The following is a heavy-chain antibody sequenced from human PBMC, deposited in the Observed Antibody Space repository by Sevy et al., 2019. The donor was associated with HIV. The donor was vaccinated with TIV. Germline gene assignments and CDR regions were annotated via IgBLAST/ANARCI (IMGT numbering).Heavy chain of an antibody. V-gene: IGHV1-18*01. CDR3: ARELEYYDFWSGYYQHYYYYYGMDV. CDR2: ISAYNGNT. J-gene: IGHJ6*02. CDR1: GYTFTSYG. Sequence: ASVKVSCKASGYTFTSYGISWVRQAPGQGLEWMGWISAYNGNTNDAQKLQGRVTMTTDTSTSTAYMELRSLRSDDTAVYYCARELEYYDFWSGYYQHYYYYYGMDVWCQGTTVTVSS. D-gene: IGHD3-3*01.